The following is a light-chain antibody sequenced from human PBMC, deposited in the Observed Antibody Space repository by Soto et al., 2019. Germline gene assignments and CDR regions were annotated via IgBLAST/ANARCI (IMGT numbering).Light chain of an antibody. Sequence: EIVMTQSPATLSVSPGERATLSCGASQSLSSNLAWYQQKPGQAPRLLIYGASTRATGIPARFSGSGSGTEFTLTISSLQSEDFEVYYCQQYDDWPLTFGGGTKVDIK. CDR2: GAS. J-gene: IGKJ4*01. CDR1: QSLSSN. CDR3: QQYDDWPLT. V-gene: IGKV3-15*01.